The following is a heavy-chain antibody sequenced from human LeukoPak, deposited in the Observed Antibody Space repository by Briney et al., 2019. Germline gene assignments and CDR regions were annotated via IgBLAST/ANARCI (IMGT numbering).Heavy chain of an antibody. CDR3: ARDGRVGEFLSSPGY. CDR1: GFIFSTYR. CDR2: IDPSSSTI. Sequence: PGGSLRLSCATSGFIFSTYRMNWVRQAPGEGLEWISFIDPSSSTIYYADSVKGRFTISRDNAKNSLYLHMNSLRAEDTAIYYCARDGRVGEFLSSPGYWGQGTRVTVSS. V-gene: IGHV3-48*01. J-gene: IGHJ4*02. D-gene: IGHD3-10*01.